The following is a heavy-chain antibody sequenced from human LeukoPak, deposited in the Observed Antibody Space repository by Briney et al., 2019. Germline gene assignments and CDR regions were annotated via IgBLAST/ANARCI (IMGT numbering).Heavy chain of an antibody. D-gene: IGHD3-10*01. CDR2: VYISGST. Sequence: SSETLSLTCTVSGASISSYYWNWIRQPAGKGLQWIGRVYISGSTNYNPSLKSRVNMPVDTSKDQFSLRLSSVTAADTAVYYCARAVAVVRGAFDIWGQGTMVTVSS. CDR3: ARAVAVVRGAFDI. J-gene: IGHJ3*02. CDR1: GASISSYY. V-gene: IGHV4-4*07.